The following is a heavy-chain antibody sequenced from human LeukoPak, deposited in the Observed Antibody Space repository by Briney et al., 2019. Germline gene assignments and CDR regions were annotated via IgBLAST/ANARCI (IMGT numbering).Heavy chain of an antibody. V-gene: IGHV3-21*01. CDR2: ISSSSSYI. CDR3: VRGGESTWS. CDR1: GFTFSSYG. Sequence: GGSLRLSCAASGFTFSSYGINWVRQAPGKGLEWVSSISSSSSYISYADSVKGRFTISRDNAKNSLYLQMNSLRAEDTAVYYCVRGGESTWSWGQGTLVTVSS. J-gene: IGHJ5*02. D-gene: IGHD2-15*01.